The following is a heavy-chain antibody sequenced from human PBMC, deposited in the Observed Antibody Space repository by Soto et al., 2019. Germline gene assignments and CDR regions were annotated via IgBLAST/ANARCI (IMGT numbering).Heavy chain of an antibody. V-gene: IGHV3-21*01. J-gene: IGHJ6*02. D-gene: IGHD2-15*01. CDR2: ISSSSSYI. CDR1: GFTFSSYS. CDR3: ARGPDCSGGSCYFYYYGMDV. Sequence: EVQLVESGGGLVKPGGSLRLSCAASGFTFSSYSMNWVRQAPGKGLEWVSSISSSSSYIYYADSVKGRFTISRDNAKNTLYLQMNSVRAEDTAVYYCARGPDCSGGSCYFYYYGMDVWGQGTTVTVSS.